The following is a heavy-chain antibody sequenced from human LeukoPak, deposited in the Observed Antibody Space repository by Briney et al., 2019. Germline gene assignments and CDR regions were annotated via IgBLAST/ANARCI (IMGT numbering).Heavy chain of an antibody. Sequence: ASVKVSCKVSGYTLTELSMHWVRQAPGKGLEWMGGFDPEDGETIYAQKFQGRVTMTEDTSTDTAYMELSSLRSEDTAVYYCARDLVHCSSTSCYTPSYYYYYGMDVWGQGTTVTVSS. D-gene: IGHD2-2*02. V-gene: IGHV1-24*01. J-gene: IGHJ6*02. CDR2: FDPEDGET. CDR3: ARDLVHCSSTSCYTPSYYYYYGMDV. CDR1: GYTLTELS.